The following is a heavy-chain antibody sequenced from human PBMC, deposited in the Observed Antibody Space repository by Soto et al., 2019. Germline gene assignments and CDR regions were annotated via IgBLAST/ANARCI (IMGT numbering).Heavy chain of an antibody. D-gene: IGHD1-26*01. Sequence: EVQLVESGGGYVQPGGSLRLSCAASGFTFSHHWMHWVRQAPGKGLVWVSRFNTDGSTTTYADSVKGRFTISRDNAKNTFHLQMNSLRDEDTAIYYCLGTGSNSYWGQGTLVTVSS. CDR2: FNTDGSTT. CDR1: GFTFSHHW. V-gene: IGHV3-74*01. J-gene: IGHJ4*02. CDR3: LGTGSNSY.